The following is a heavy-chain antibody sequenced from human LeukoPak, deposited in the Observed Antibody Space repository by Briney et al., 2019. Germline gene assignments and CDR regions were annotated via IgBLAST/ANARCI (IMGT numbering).Heavy chain of an antibody. D-gene: IGHD6-19*01. J-gene: IGHJ4*02. CDR3: ARVRGQWLPRGGKYYFDY. V-gene: IGHV4-61*01. CDR2: IYYSGST. Sequence: SETLSLTCTVSGGSVSSGRYYWRWIRQPPGKGLEWIGYIYYSGSTNYNPSLKSRVTISVDTSKNQFSLKLSSVTAADTAVYYCARVRGQWLPRGGKYYFDYWGQGTLVTVSS. CDR1: GGSVSSGRYY.